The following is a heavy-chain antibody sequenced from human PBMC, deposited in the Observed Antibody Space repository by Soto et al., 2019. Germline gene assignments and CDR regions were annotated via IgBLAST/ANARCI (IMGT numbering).Heavy chain of an antibody. CDR2: IFSSGST. Sequence: SETLSLTCTVSGGSITDYSWVWIRQPAGKGLEWIGRIFSSGSTNYNPSLKGRITMSLDTSKNQFSLKLNSATAADTAVYFCARDQGVVVTADNWFDPWGQGILVTV. CDR1: GGSITDYS. V-gene: IGHV4-4*07. J-gene: IGHJ5*02. CDR3: ARDQGVVVTADNWFDP. D-gene: IGHD2-21*02.